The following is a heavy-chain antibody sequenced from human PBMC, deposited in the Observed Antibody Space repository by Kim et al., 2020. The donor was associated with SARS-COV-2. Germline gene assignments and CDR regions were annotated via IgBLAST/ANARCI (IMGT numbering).Heavy chain of an antibody. V-gene: IGHV3-73*01. Sequence: TYATEYTASVKGRFTISRDDSRNTAYLQMNRLKTEDTAMYYCIIFTDTYWGQGTLVTVSS. J-gene: IGHJ4*02. D-gene: IGHD3-16*01. CDR2: TYAT. CDR3: IIFTDTY.